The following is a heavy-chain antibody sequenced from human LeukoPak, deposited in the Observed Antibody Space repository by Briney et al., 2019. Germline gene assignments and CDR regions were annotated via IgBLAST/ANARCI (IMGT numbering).Heavy chain of an antibody. Sequence: GRSLRLSCAASGFTFRSYGLHWVRQAPGKGLEWVAVISYDGSNKYYADAVKGRFTISRDNSKNTLYLQMNSLRAEDTAVYYCAEDPSGYSYGNFDYWGQGTLVTVSS. CDR2: ISYDGSNK. CDR1: GFTFRSYG. D-gene: IGHD5-18*01. J-gene: IGHJ4*02. CDR3: AEDPSGYSYGNFDY. V-gene: IGHV3-30*18.